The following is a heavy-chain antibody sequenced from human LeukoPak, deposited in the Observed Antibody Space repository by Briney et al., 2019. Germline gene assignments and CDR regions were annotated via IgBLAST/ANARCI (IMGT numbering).Heavy chain of an antibody. V-gene: IGHV3-74*01. D-gene: IGHD1-26*01. CDR1: GFTFSNYC. CDR2: INGDSSTT. J-gene: IGHJ4*02. CDR3: VRLKGGY. Sequence: PGGSLRLSCAASGFTFSNYCMHWVRQAPGKGLVWVSRINGDSSTTAYADSVKGRFTISRDNAKNTAYLQFNSLRAEDTAVYYCVRLKGGYWGQGTLVTVSS.